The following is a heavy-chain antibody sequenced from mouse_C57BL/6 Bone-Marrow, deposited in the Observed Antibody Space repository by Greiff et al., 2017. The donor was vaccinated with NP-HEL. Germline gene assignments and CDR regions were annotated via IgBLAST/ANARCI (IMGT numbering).Heavy chain of an antibody. Sequence: EVQLQQSGAELVRPGASVKLSCTASGFNIKDDYMHWVKQRPEQGLEWIGWIDPENGDTEYASKFQGKATITADTSSNTAYLQLSSLTSEDTAVYYCATWDYCGGDYWGQGTTLTVSS. J-gene: IGHJ2*01. CDR1: GFNIKDDY. CDR2: IDPENGDT. CDR3: ATWDYCGGDY. V-gene: IGHV14-4*01. D-gene: IGHD1-1*01.